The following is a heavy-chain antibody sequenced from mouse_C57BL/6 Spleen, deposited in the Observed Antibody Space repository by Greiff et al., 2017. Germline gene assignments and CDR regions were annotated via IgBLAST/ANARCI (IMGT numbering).Heavy chain of an antibody. V-gene: IGHV1-22*01. J-gene: IGHJ1*03. CDR2: INPNNGGT. CDR1: GYTFTDYN. D-gene: IGHD2-5*01. CDR3: ARSRAYYSNLWYFDV. Sequence: EVQLQQSGPELVKPGASVKMSCKASGYTFTDYNMHWVKQSQGKSLEWIGYINPNNGGTSYNQKFKGKATLTVNKSSSTAYMELRSLTSEDSAVYYCARSRAYYSNLWYFDVWGTGTTVTVAS.